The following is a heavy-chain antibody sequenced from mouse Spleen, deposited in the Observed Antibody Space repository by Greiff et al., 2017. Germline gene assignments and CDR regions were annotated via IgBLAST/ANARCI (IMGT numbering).Heavy chain of an antibody. D-gene: IGHD2-1*01. J-gene: IGHJ3*01. V-gene: IGHV1-50*01. Sequence: QVQLQQPGAELVKPGASVKLSCKASGYTFTSYWMQWVKQRPGQGLEWIGEIDPSDSYTNYNQKFKGKATLTVDTSSSTAYMQLSSLTSEDSAVYYCAINYEAYWGQGTLGTVSA. CDR3: AINYEAY. CDR2: IDPSDSYT. CDR1: GYTFTSYW.